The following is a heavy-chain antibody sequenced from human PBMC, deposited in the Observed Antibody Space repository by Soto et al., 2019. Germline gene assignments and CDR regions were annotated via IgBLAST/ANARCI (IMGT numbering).Heavy chain of an antibody. V-gene: IGHV1-69*13. CDR2: IIPIFGTA. J-gene: IGHJ4*02. CDR1: GGTFSSYA. CDR3: ARAPSYYYGSGSTARPNFDY. Sequence: SVKVSCKASGGTFSSYAISWVRQAPGQGLEWMGGIIPIFGTANYAQKFQGRVTITADESTSTAYMELSSLRSEDTAVYYCARAPSYYYGSGSTARPNFDYSGQATVGTVSS. D-gene: IGHD3-10*01.